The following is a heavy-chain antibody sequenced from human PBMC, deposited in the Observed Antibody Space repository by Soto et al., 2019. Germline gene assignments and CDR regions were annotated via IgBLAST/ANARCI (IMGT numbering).Heavy chain of an antibody. V-gene: IGHV4-34*01. D-gene: IGHD2-8*01. Sequence: QVQLQQWGAGLLKPSETLSLTCAVYGGSFSGYYWSWIRQPPGKGLEWIGEINHSGSTNYNPSLKSRVTISVDTSKNQFSLKLSSVTAADTAVYYCARGLLGYCTNGVCHHAFDIWGQGTMGTVSS. CDR3: ARGLLGYCTNGVCHHAFDI. CDR1: GGSFSGYY. CDR2: INHSGST. J-gene: IGHJ3*02.